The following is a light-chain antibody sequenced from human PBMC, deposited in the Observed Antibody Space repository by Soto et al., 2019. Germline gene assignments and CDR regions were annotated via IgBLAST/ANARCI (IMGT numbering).Light chain of an antibody. V-gene: IGLV1-40*01. CDR1: SSNIGAGFD. CDR3: QPYDSSLSGYV. Sequence: QTVVTQPPSVSGAPGQRVTISCTGSSSNIGAGFDVHWYQQLPGTAPKLLIYGNVDRPSGVPDRFSGSKSGTSASLAITGLQAEDEADYYCQPYDSSLSGYVFGTGTKLTVL. J-gene: IGLJ1*01. CDR2: GNV.